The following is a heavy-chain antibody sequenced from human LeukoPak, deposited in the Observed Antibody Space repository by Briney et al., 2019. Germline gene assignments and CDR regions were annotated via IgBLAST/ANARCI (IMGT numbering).Heavy chain of an antibody. J-gene: IGHJ4*02. D-gene: IGHD3-3*01. CDR3: ARGGGYYGFDF. CDR1: GFTFSSYA. V-gene: IGHV3-30-3*01. Sequence: GGSLRLSCAASGFTFSSYAMHWVRQAPGKGLEWVAVISYDGSNKYYADSVKGRFTISRDNAKNSLYLQMNSLRAEDTAFYYCARGGGYYGFDFWGQGTLVTVSS. CDR2: ISYDGSNK.